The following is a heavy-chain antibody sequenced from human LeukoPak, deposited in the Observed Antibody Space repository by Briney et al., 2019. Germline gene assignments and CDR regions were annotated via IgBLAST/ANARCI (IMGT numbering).Heavy chain of an antibody. CDR3: ASARGSHYYDSSGYSFDY. CDR1: GYTFTSYD. Sequence: ASVNVSCKASGYTFTSYDINWVRQAPGQGLEWMGWMNPNSGNTGYAQKFQGRVTMTRNTSISTAYMELSSLRSEDTAVYYCASARGSHYYDSSGYSFDYWGQGTLVTVSS. V-gene: IGHV1-8*01. J-gene: IGHJ4*02. CDR2: MNPNSGNT. D-gene: IGHD3-22*01.